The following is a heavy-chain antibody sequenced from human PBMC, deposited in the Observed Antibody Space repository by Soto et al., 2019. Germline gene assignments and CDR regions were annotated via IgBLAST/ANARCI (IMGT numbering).Heavy chain of an antibody. D-gene: IGHD6-6*01. Sequence: PSETLSLTCTVSGGSISSYYWSWIRQPPGKGLEWIGYIYYGGSTNYNPSLKSRVTISVDTSKNQFSLKLSSVTAADTAVYYCASARAPPIAARKGAYYYYGMDVWGQGTKVTVS. CDR3: ASARAPPIAARKGAYYYYGMDV. V-gene: IGHV4-59*01. J-gene: IGHJ6*02. CDR2: IYYGGST. CDR1: GGSISSYY.